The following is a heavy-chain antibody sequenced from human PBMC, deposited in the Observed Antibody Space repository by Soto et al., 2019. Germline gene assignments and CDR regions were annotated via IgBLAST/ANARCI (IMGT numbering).Heavy chain of an antibody. CDR3: ARGMYGSGSYYIGDAFDM. CDR2: IYRGGDT. D-gene: IGHD3-10*01. Sequence: EVHLLESGGNLVQPGGSLRLSCAASGFTFSTYAMTWVRLAPGRGLEWVSGIYRGGDTFYADSVKGRFTISRDNSKNTLYLQMNSLRAEDTAVYYCARGMYGSGSYYIGDAFDMWGQGTMVTVSS. CDR1: GFTFSTYA. J-gene: IGHJ3*02. V-gene: IGHV3-66*01.